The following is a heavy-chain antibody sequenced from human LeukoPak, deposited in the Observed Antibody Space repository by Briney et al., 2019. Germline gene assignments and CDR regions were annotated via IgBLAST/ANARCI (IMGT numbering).Heavy chain of an antibody. CDR3: ARGWAYYYDSSGYAN. CDR1: GYTVTGYY. CDR2: INPNSGGT. D-gene: IGHD3-22*01. J-gene: IGHJ4*02. V-gene: IGHV1-2*02. Sequence: ASVKVSCKTSGYTVTGYYIHWVRQAPGQGLEWMGWINPNSGGTNYAQKFQGRVTMTRDTSISTAYMELSRLRSDDTAVYYCARGWAYYYDSSGYANWGQGTLVTVSS.